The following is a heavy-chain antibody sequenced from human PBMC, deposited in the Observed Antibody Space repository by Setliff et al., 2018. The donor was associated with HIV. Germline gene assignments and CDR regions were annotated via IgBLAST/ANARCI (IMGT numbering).Heavy chain of an antibody. Sequence: ASVKVSCKTSGDKFGSFDINWVRQASGQGLEWVGWVYASTGHTAYARKFEGRVTMTWDPSTGIGYMELNSLRADDTAVYYCARDNYDDYSRVQMDVWGKGTTVTVSS. J-gene: IGHJ6*04. D-gene: IGHD4-17*01. CDR2: VYASTGHT. CDR1: GDKFGSFD. CDR3: ARDNYDDYSRVQMDV. V-gene: IGHV1-8*01.